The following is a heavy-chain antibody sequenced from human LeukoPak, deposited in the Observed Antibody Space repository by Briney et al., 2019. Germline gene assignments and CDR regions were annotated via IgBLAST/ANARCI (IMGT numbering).Heavy chain of an antibody. CDR1: GFTFSNFA. J-gene: IGHJ4*02. D-gene: IGHD6-13*01. CDR2: ISYDGSIK. V-gene: IGHV3-30*04. Sequence: PGGSLRLSCAASGFTFSNFAMHWVRQAPGKGLEWVAVISYDGSIKYYADSVKGRFTISRDNSKNTLYLQMNSLRAEDTAVYYCARARIAAGLIDYWGRGTLVTVSS. CDR3: ARARIAAGLIDY.